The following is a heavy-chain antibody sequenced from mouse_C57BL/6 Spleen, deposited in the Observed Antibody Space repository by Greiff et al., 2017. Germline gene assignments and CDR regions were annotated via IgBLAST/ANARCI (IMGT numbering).Heavy chain of an antibody. CDR3: ARGPLYDGYAIDY. D-gene: IGHD2-12*01. V-gene: IGHV5-16*01. CDR2: INHESSST. Sequence: EVQLLQSEAGLVRPGSSMTLSCKASGFTFSDYYMAWVRQVPVKGLEWVATINHESSSTYYLDPLKSRFIIARDNAKNTLYLQMRSLKSEDTATYYGARGPLYDGYAIDYWGQGTSVTVSS. CDR1: GFTFSDYY. J-gene: IGHJ4*01.